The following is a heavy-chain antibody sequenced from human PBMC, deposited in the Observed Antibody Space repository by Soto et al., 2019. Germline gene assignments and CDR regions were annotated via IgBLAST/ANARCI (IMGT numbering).Heavy chain of an antibody. CDR1: GFTFSSYA. Sequence: GGSLRLSCAASGFTFSSYAMSWVRQAPGKGLEWVSAISGSGGSTYYADSVKGRFTISRDNSKNTLYLQMNSLRAEDTAVYYCAKTDAPPHYYGSGSYYPDIDYWGQGTLVTVSS. D-gene: IGHD3-10*01. CDR2: ISGSGGST. CDR3: AKTDAPPHYYGSGSYYPDIDY. J-gene: IGHJ4*02. V-gene: IGHV3-23*01.